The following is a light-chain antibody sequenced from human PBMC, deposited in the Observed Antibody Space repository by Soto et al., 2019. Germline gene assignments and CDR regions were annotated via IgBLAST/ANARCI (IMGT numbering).Light chain of an antibody. CDR2: EAS. J-gene: IGKJ1*01. V-gene: IGKV1-5*03. Sequence: DIQMTQSPSSLSASVGDRVTITCRASQSLNRWLAWYQQKPGKAPKLLIYEASGLESGVPSRFSGRGSGTEFTLTISSLQPDDFASYYCQQYSGYSRTFGQGTKVEIK. CDR1: QSLNRW. CDR3: QQYSGYSRT.